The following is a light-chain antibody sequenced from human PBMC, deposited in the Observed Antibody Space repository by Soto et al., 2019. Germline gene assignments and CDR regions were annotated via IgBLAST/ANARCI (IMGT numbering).Light chain of an antibody. V-gene: IGKV3-20*01. J-gene: IGKJ1*01. CDR2: GAS. CDR1: QIVSSSY. CDR3: QQHGSSLTWT. Sequence: EIVLTQSPGTLSVSPGERATLSCRASQIVSSSYLAWYQQKPGQAPRLLIYGASSRATGIPDRFSGSGSGTDFTLTISSLEPEDFAVYYCQQHGSSLTWTFGQGTTVDIK.